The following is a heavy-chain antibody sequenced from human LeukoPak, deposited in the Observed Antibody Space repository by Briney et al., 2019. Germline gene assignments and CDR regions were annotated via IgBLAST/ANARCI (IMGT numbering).Heavy chain of an antibody. Sequence: SETLSLTCTVSGGSISSSSYYWGWIRQPPGKGLEWIGSIYYSGSTYYNPSLKSRVTISVDTSKNQFSLKLSSVTAADTAVYYCARAPHYYDSSGYYYGRKPFDYWGQGTLVTVSS. J-gene: IGHJ4*02. CDR2: IYYSGST. D-gene: IGHD3-22*01. CDR3: ARAPHYYDSSGYYYGRKPFDY. V-gene: IGHV4-39*07. CDR1: GGSISSSSYY.